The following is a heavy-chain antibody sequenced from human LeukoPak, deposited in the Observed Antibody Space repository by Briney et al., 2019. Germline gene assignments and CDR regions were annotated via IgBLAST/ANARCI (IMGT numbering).Heavy chain of an antibody. Sequence: GGSLRLSCAASGFTVSSNYMSWVRQAPGKGLEWVSVIYSGGSTYYADSVKGRFTISRDNAKNTLYLQMNSLRAEDTAVYYCAKAYYDFWSGYIDAFDIWGQGTMVTVSS. CDR2: IYSGGST. CDR3: AKAYYDFWSGYIDAFDI. V-gene: IGHV3-53*01. CDR1: GFTVSSNY. J-gene: IGHJ3*02. D-gene: IGHD3-3*01.